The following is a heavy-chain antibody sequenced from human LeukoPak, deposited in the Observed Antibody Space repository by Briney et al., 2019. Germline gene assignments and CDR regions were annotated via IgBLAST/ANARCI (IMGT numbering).Heavy chain of an antibody. V-gene: IGHV3-30*18. J-gene: IGHJ4*02. CDR1: GFTFSTYG. CDR3: AKDWGSKFASGSSYLDS. D-gene: IGHD3-10*01. Sequence: GGSLRLSVAASGFTFSTYGMHWVGRAPGKGLDWVAVIIHDGSNKYYADSVKGRFIISRDNSKNTLYLQMNGLRPEDTAVYFCAKDWGSKFASGSSYLDSWGQGILVTVSS. CDR2: IIHDGSNK.